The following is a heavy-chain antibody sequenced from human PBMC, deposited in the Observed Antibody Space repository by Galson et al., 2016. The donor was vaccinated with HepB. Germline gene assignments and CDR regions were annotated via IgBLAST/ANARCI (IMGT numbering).Heavy chain of an antibody. CDR3: ARVRRGRFGELTD. J-gene: IGHJ4*02. CDR1: GGSFSGYY. D-gene: IGHD3-10*01. V-gene: IGHV4-34*01. CDR2: INHSGST. Sequence: SETLSLTCAVYGGSFSGYYWSWIRQPPGKGLEWIGEINHSGSTNYNPSLKSRVTISVDTSKNQFSLKLSSVTAADTAVYYCARVRRGRFGELTDWGQGTLVTVSS.